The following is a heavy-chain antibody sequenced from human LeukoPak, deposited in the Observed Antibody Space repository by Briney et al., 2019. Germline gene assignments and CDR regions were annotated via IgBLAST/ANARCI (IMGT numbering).Heavy chain of an antibody. CDR3: ARGPVGDYGEY. CDR1: GGSISSSNW. Sequence: SETLSLTCAVSGGSISSSNWWSWVRQPPGKGLEWIGEIYHSGSTNYNPSLKSRVTISVDKSKNQFSMRLRSVTAADTAVYYCARGPVGDYGEYWGQGTLVTVSS. J-gene: IGHJ4*02. CDR2: IYHSGST. V-gene: IGHV4-4*02. D-gene: IGHD3-10*01.